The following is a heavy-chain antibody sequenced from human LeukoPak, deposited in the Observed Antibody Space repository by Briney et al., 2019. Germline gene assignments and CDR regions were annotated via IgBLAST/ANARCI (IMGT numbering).Heavy chain of an antibody. Sequence: GGSLRLSCAASGFTISSYAMHWVRQAPGKGLEWVAVISYDGNKKYYADSVRGRFTISRDNSMNTLFLHMNSLRAEDTAVYYCARVQNSYHYDSSGYVYYWGQGTLVTVSS. CDR2: ISYDGNKK. V-gene: IGHV3-30-3*01. CDR3: ARVQNSYHYDSSGYVYY. CDR1: GFTISSYA. D-gene: IGHD3-22*01. J-gene: IGHJ4*02.